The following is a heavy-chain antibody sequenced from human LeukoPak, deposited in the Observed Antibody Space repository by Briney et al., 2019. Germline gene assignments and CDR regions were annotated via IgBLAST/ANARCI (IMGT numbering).Heavy chain of an antibody. V-gene: IGHV4-59*01. Sequence: SETLSLTCTVSGGSISSYYWSWIQQPPGEGLEWTGYIYYSGSTNYNPSLKSRVTISVDTSKNQFSLKLSSVTAADTAVYYCASLSLNPYYYMDVWGKGTTVTISS. CDR2: IYYSGST. J-gene: IGHJ6*03. CDR3: ASLSLNPYYYMDV. D-gene: IGHD3-16*02. CDR1: GGSISSYY.